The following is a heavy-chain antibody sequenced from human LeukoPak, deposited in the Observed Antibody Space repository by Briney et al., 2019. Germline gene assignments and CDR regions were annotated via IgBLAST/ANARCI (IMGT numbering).Heavy chain of an antibody. V-gene: IGHV3-72*01. CDR1: GFTFSDYY. CDR3: ARGYHSFDV. D-gene: IGHD1-26*01. Sequence: GGSLRLSCAVSGFTFSDYYMDWVRQAPGKGLEWVGRTRNKANSYTTVYAASVQGRFTVSRDDTKNSLYLQMNSLKTEDTAVYYCARGYHSFDVWGQGTTVTVSS. CDR2: TRNKANSYTT. J-gene: IGHJ6*02.